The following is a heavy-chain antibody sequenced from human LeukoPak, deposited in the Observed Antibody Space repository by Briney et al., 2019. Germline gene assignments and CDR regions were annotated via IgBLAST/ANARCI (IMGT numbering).Heavy chain of an antibody. V-gene: IGHV3-30-3*01. CDR1: GFTFDSYA. D-gene: IGHD3-10*01. CDR3: ARKNYGGKNYFDY. J-gene: IGHJ4*02. Sequence: GGSLRLSCAASGFTFDSYAIHWVRQAPGKGLEWVALISYDGSNRYYAESVKGRFTISRDNSKNTLYLQMNSLRTEDTAVYYCARKNYGGKNYFDYWGQGTQVTVSS. CDR2: ISYDGSNR.